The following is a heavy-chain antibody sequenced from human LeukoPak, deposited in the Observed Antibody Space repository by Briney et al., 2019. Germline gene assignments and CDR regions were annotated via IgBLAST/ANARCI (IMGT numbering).Heavy chain of an antibody. Sequence: PGGSLRLSCAASGFTFSRYSMNWVRQAPGKGLEWVSSISSSSTYKYFADSVKGRFTISRDNAKNSLYLQMNSLRAEDTAVYYCARDDGGSTFDIWGQGTMVTVSS. CDR2: ISSSSTYK. J-gene: IGHJ3*02. V-gene: IGHV3-21*01. CDR1: GFTFSRYS. D-gene: IGHD1-26*01. CDR3: ARDDGGSTFDI.